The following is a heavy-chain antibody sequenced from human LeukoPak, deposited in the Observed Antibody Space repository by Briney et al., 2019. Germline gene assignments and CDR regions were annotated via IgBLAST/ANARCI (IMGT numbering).Heavy chain of an antibody. J-gene: IGHJ4*02. CDR1: GFTFSDCY. D-gene: IGHD2-2*01. Sequence: GGSLRLSYAASGFTFSDCYMSWIRQAPGKGLEWVSYISSSGSTIYYADSVKGRFTISRDNAKNSLYLQMNSLRAEDTAVYYCARDLRCSTSCPVRYWGQGTLVTVSS. CDR3: ARDLRCSTSCPVRY. CDR2: ISSSGSTI. V-gene: IGHV3-11*01.